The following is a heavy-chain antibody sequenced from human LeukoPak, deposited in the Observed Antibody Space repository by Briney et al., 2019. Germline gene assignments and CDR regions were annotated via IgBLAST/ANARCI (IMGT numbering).Heavy chain of an antibody. D-gene: IGHD3-22*01. CDR2: IDPYNSNI. V-gene: IGHV1-18*01. J-gene: IGHJ4*02. Sequence: ASVKVSCKVSGYTFTSYGLSWVRRAPGQGLEWMGWIDPYNSNISYAQKFRGRVSMTTDTYTSTAYLEMTSLRSDDTAVYYCARTLAYYYDSSGYRPGAQFDYWGQGTLVTVSS. CDR3: ARTLAYYYDSSGYRPGAQFDY. CDR1: GYTFTSYG.